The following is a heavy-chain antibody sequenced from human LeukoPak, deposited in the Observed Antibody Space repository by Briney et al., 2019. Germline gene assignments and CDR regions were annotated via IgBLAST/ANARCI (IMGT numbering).Heavy chain of an antibody. Sequence: SETLSLTRTVSRGSLSTYYWSSIGQPPGKRLEWFGYIYYSRSTNYNSSLKSRVTISIDTPKNQFSLRLRSVTAADTAVDYCARDNLADYFDYWGQGTLVTVSS. CDR1: RGSLSTYY. CDR2: IYYSRST. CDR3: ARDNLADYFDY. D-gene: IGHD1-20*01. V-gene: IGHV4-59*01. J-gene: IGHJ4*02.